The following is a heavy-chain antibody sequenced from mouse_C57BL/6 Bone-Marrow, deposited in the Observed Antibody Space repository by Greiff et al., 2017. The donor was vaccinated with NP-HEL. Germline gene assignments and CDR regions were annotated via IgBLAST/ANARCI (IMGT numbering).Heavy chain of an antibody. CDR2: IDPENGDT. D-gene: IGHD1-1*01. J-gene: IGHJ4*01. CDR1: GFNIKDDY. CDR3: TTGGSSPYAMDY. Sequence: VQLQQSGAELVRPGASVKLSCTVSGFNIKDDYMHWVKQRPEQGLEWIGWIDPENGDTEYASKFQGKATITADTSNNNAYLQLSSLTSEVTAVSYFTTGGSSPYAMDYWGHGTSVTVSS. V-gene: IGHV14-4*01.